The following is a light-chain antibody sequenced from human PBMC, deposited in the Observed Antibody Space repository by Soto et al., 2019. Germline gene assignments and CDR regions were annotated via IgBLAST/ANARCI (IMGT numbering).Light chain of an antibody. CDR2: GAS. Sequence: EIVLTQSPGTLSLSPGERATFSCRASQRVASNYLAWYQQKPGQAPRLLIHGASSRATGIPDRFSGSGSGTDFTLTISRLEPEDSAVYYCQQYDNSPPMYTFGQGTKLEI. CDR1: QRVASNY. J-gene: IGKJ2*01. V-gene: IGKV3-20*01. CDR3: QQYDNSPPMYT.